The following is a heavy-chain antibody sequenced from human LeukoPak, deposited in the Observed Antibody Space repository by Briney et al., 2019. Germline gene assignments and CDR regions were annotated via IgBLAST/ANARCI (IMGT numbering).Heavy chain of an antibody. CDR3: AKVNYYHPYF. Sequence: PGGSLRLSCAASEFTFSNYWMTWGRQAPGKGLEWVANIKQDGSEKYYVDSVKGRFTISRDNAKNSLYLQMNSLRAEDTAVYYCAKVNYYHPYFWGQGTLVTVSS. CDR2: IKQDGSEK. J-gene: IGHJ4*02. CDR1: EFTFSNYW. D-gene: IGHD3-22*01. V-gene: IGHV3-7*01.